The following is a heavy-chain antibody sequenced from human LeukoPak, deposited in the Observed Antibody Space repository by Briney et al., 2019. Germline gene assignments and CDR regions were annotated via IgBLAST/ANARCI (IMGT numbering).Heavy chain of an antibody. Sequence: PGGSLRLSCTTSGFAFDDLAMSWVRQPAGKGLEWVGFIRRRAYGGAAEYAASVKGRFIISRDDSKGIAYLQMNSLKTEDTAVYYCSRNGLVDFDYWGQGSRVIVSP. CDR2: IRRRAYGGAA. J-gene: IGHJ4*02. CDR1: GFAFDDLA. CDR3: SRNGLVDFDY. V-gene: IGHV3-49*04.